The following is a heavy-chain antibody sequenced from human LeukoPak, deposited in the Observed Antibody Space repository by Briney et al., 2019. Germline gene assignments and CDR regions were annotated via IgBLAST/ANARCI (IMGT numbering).Heavy chain of an antibody. CDR2: IYPGDSDT. CDR1: RHSFTSDW. Sequence: GQSLKISCKGSRHSFTSDWIGWARQMPGKGLDWMGIIYPGDSDTRYSPSFQGQVTISADKSISTAYLQWSSLKASDTAMYYCATPYYYDSSGYYYAFDIWGQGTMVTVSS. V-gene: IGHV5-51*01. D-gene: IGHD3-22*01. CDR3: ATPYYYDSSGYYYAFDI. J-gene: IGHJ3*02.